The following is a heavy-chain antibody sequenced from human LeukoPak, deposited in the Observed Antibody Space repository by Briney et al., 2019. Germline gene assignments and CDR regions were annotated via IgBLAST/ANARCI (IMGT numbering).Heavy chain of an antibody. D-gene: IGHD6-6*01. CDR1: GFSFSNYD. CDR2: IRYDGSNK. CDR3: AKDFWSSSNYFDS. Sequence: GGSLRLSCAASGFSFSNYDMHWVRQAPGKGLEWVAFIRYDGSNKYYADSVKGRFTISRDNSKNTLYLQMNSLRAEDTAVYYCAKDFWSSSNYFDSWGQGTLVTVSS. V-gene: IGHV3-30*02. J-gene: IGHJ4*02.